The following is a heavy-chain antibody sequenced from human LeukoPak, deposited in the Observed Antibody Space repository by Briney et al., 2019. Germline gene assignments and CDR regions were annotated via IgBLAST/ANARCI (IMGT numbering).Heavy chain of an antibody. Sequence: SVKVSCKASGGTFSSYAISWVRQTPGQGLEWMGRIIPIFGTANYAQKFQGRVTITTDESTSTAYMELSSLRSEDTAVYYCASIYGDPRYSSGYYFDYWGQGTLVTVSS. V-gene: IGHV1-69*05. J-gene: IGHJ4*02. CDR3: ASIYGDPRYSSGYYFDY. CDR1: GGTFSSYA. D-gene: IGHD3-22*01. CDR2: IIPIFGTA.